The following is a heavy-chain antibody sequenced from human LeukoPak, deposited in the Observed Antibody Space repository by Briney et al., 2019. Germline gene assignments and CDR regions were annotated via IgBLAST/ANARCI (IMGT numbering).Heavy chain of an antibody. V-gene: IGHV4-39*01. CDR1: GGSISSSSYY. CDR2: IYYSGST. CDR3: ARLSLGRGVITPGFDY. D-gene: IGHD3-10*01. Sequence: PSETLSLTCTVSGGSISSSSYYWGWIRQPPGKGLEWIGSIYYSGSTYYNPSLKSRVTISVDTSKNQFSLKLSSVTAADTAVYYCARLSLGRGVITPGFDYWGQGTLVTVSS. J-gene: IGHJ4*02.